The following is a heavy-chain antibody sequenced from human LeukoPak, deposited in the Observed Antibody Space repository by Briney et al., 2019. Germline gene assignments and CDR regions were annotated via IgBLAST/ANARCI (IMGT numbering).Heavy chain of an antibody. CDR1: AFTFDDYS. CDR2: TSGDDGAT. J-gene: IGHJ4*02. CDR3: AAELGY. Sequence: GGSLRLSCAASAFTFDDYSMHWFGQAPGKGLEWVSLTSGDDGATYYADSVKGRFTISRDNSKNFLYLQMNSLRTEDTAVYYCAAELGYWGQGTLVTVSS. D-gene: IGHD3-16*01. V-gene: IGHV3-43*02.